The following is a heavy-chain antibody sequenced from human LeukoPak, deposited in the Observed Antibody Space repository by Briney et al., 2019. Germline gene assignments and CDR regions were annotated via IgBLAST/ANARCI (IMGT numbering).Heavy chain of an antibody. CDR3: ARDFFHGHCAGLSCFLLDY. Sequence: ASVKVSCKASGYTFTSYGISWVRQAPGQGLEWMGWISADNGNTNSAQKFQGGVTMTTDTSTRTAYMELRSLRSDDTAVYYCARDFFHGHCAGLSCFLLDYWGQGSLVTVSS. J-gene: IGHJ4*02. CDR2: ISADNGNT. D-gene: IGHD2-15*01. V-gene: IGHV1-18*01. CDR1: GYTFTSYG.